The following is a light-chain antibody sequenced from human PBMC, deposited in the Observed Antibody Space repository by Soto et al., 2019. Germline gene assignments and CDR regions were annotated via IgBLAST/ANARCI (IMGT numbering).Light chain of an antibody. CDR3: HQYYSPPQT. Sequence: DIVMTQSPDSLAVSLGERATINCESSQSVLYSSDNKNYLAWYQQKPGQPPKLLIYWASTRESGVPDRFSGSGSGTDFTLTISSLQAEDVAIYYCHQYYSPPQTFGQGTKVEIK. J-gene: IGKJ1*01. V-gene: IGKV4-1*01. CDR1: QSVLYSSDNKNY. CDR2: WAS.